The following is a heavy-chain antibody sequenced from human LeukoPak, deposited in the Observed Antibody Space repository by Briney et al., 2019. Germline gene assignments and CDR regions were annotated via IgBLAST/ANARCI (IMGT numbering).Heavy chain of an antibody. CDR3: ARTLGSSWYSPKARDAFDI. J-gene: IGHJ3*02. D-gene: IGHD6-13*01. Sequence: ASVKVSCKASGYTFTSYAMNWVRQAPGQGLEWMGWINTNTGNPTYAQGFTGRFVFSLDTSVSTAYLQISSLKAEDTAVYYCARTLGSSWYSPKARDAFDIWSQGTMVTVSS. CDR1: GYTFTSYA. V-gene: IGHV7-4-1*02. CDR2: INTNTGNP.